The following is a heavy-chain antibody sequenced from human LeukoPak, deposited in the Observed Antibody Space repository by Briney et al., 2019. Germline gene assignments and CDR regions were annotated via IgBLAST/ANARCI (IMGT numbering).Heavy chain of an antibody. CDR1: GFTFSSYS. J-gene: IGHJ6*02. CDR3: ARPYYYYGMDV. CDR2: TSSSSSYI. V-gene: IGHV3-21*01. Sequence: GGSLRLSCAVSGFTFSSYSMNWVRQAPGKGLEWVSSTSSSSSYIYYADSVKGRFTISRDNVKNSLYLQMNSLRAEDTAVYYCARPYYYYGMDVWGPGTTVTVSS.